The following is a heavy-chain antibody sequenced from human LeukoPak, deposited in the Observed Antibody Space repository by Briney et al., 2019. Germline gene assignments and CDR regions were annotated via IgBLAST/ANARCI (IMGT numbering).Heavy chain of an antibody. J-gene: IGHJ4*02. Sequence: PGGSLRLSCAASGFSFNKEWVSWVRQAPGKGLEWIGHIKTTLNGGTTDYVAPVKGRFTISRDDSKNTVYLQMNNLKPEDTAVYYCTIRSWKQLLLGYDYWGQGTLVTVSS. D-gene: IGHD5-18*01. CDR3: TIRSWKQLLLGYDY. V-gene: IGHV3-15*01. CDR1: GFSFNKEW. CDR2: IKTTLNGGTT.